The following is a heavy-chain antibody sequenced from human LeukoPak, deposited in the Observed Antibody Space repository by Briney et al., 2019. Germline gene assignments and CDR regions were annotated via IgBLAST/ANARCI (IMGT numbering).Heavy chain of an antibody. J-gene: IGHJ4*02. CDR3: AREPRGPVGATSY. Sequence: SETLSLTCTVSGGSISSGGYYWSWIRQPPGKGLEWIGYIYHSGSTYYNPSLKSRVTISVDRSKNQFSLKLSSVTAADTAVYYCAREPRGPVGATSYWGQGTLVTVSS. CDR1: GGSISSGGYY. V-gene: IGHV4-30-2*01. D-gene: IGHD1-26*01. CDR2: IYHSGST.